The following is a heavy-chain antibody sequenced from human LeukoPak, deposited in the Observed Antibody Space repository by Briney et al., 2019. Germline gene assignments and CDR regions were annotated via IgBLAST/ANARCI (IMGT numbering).Heavy chain of an antibody. V-gene: IGHV3-7*01. CDR1: GFTFSSYW. Sequence: TGGSLRLSCAASGFTFSSYWMTWVRQAPGKGLEWVANIKEDGSEKYYVDSVKGRFTISRDNAKNSLYLQMNSLRAEDTAVYYCARVGGSIHRIDYWGREPWSPSPQ. J-gene: IGHJ4*02. CDR3: ARVGGSIHRIDY. CDR2: IKEDGSEK. D-gene: IGHD2-2*01.